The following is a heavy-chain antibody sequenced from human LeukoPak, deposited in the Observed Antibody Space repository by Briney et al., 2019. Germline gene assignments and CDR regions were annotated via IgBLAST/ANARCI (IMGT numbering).Heavy chain of an antibody. Sequence: PSETLSLTCAVYGGSFSGYYWSWIRQPPGKGLEWIGEINHSGNTNYNPSLKSRVTISVDTSKNEFSLKLSSVTAADTAVYYCARVSGQYDILTGYWGNSARYGMDVWGQGTTVTVSS. J-gene: IGHJ6*02. V-gene: IGHV4-34*01. D-gene: IGHD3-9*01. CDR1: GGSFSGYY. CDR3: ARVSGQYDILTGYWGNSARYGMDV. CDR2: INHSGNT.